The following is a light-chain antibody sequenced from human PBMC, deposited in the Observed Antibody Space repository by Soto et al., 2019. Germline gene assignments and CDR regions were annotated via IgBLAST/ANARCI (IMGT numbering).Light chain of an antibody. CDR2: DVS. Sequence: QSVLTQPASVSVSPGQSITISCTGTSSDVGGYNYVSWYQQHPGKAPKFMIYDVSSRPSGVSNRFSGSKSGNTASLTISGLQAEDEADYYCCSYTTSNTRQIVFGTGTKVNVL. CDR1: SSDVGGYNY. J-gene: IGLJ1*01. V-gene: IGLV2-14*03. CDR3: CSYTTSNTRQIV.